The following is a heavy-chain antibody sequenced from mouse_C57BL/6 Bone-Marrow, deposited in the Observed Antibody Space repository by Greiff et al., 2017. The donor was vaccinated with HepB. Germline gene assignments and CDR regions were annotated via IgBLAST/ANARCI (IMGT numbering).Heavy chain of an antibody. D-gene: IGHD2-9*01. V-gene: IGHV1-66*01. CDR3: ARDLLWLRREFAY. CDR1: GYSFTSYY. CDR2: IYPGSGNT. J-gene: IGHJ3*01. Sequence: QVQLQQSGPELVKPGASVKISCKASGYSFTSYYIHWVKQRPGQGLEWIGWIYPGSGNTKYNEKFKGKATLTADTSSSTAYMQLSSLTSEDSAVYYCARDLLWLRREFAYWGQGTLVTVSA.